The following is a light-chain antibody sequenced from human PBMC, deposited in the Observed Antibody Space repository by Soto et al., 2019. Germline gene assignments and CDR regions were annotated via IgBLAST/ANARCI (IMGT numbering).Light chain of an antibody. CDR3: QHYVTSPFT. J-gene: IGKJ3*01. Sequence: ELVLTQSPGTLSLSPGERATLSCRASQSIASSYLAWYQQRPGQAPRLLVSGTSTRATGIPDRFGGSGSGTDVTLTISRLEPEDFAVYYCQHYVTSPFTCGPGTKVHIK. CDR1: QSIASSY. CDR2: GTS. V-gene: IGKV3-20*01.